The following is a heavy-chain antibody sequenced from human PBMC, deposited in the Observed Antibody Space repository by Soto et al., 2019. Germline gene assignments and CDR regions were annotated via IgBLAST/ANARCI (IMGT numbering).Heavy chain of an antibody. CDR2: ISAYNGNT. J-gene: IGHJ4*02. V-gene: IGHV1-18*04. D-gene: IGHD2-21*02. CDR3: ARDLGSIVVVTAMDY. CDR1: GYTFTSYG. Sequence: VASVKVSCKASGYTFTSYGISWVRQAPGQGLEWMGWISAYNGNTNYAQKLQGRVTMTTDTSTSTAYMELRSLRSDDTAVYYCARDLGSIVVVTAMDYWGQGTLVTVSS.